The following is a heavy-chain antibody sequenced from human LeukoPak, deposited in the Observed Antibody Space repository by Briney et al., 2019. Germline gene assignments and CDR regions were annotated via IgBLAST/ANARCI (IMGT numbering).Heavy chain of an antibody. V-gene: IGHV3-43D*03. CDR2: INWDGSLI. D-gene: IGHD2-21*02. Sequence: GGSLRLSCAASGFSFDGHAMHWVRQAPGKGLEWVSLINWDGSLIYYGDSVRGRFTISRDNSKNSLFLQMHSLRAEDSAFYYCARDMTAHSSAVPGVPGDYWGQGTLVTVSS. CDR1: GFSFDGHA. CDR3: ARDMTAHSSAVPGVPGDY. J-gene: IGHJ4*02.